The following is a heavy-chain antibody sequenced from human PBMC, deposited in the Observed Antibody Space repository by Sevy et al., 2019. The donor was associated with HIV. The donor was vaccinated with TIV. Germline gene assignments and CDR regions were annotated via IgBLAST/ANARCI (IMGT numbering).Heavy chain of an antibody. CDR1: GFTFSSYE. V-gene: IGHV3-48*03. Sequence: GGSLRLSCEASGFTFSSYEMNWVRQAPGKGLEWVSYMSSSGTTIKYADSVKGRFTISRDNAKNSLYMQMNSVRAEDTAVYYCGRGDANYAKGFDHWGQGTLVTVSS. CDR3: GRGDANYAKGFDH. J-gene: IGHJ5*02. CDR2: MSSSGTTI. D-gene: IGHD2-8*01.